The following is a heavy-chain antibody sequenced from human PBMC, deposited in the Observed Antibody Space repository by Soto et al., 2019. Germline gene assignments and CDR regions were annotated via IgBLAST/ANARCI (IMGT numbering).Heavy chain of an antibody. CDR2: ISYDGSNK. J-gene: IGHJ4*02. Sequence: QVQLVESGGGVVQPGRSLRLSCAASGFTFSSYGMHWVRQAPGKGLEWVAVISYDGSNKYYADSVKGRFTISRDNSKNTLYLQMNSLRAEDTAVYYCAKDPGVYATYYYFDYWGQGILVTVSS. D-gene: IGHD2-8*01. V-gene: IGHV3-30*18. CDR1: GFTFSSYG. CDR3: AKDPGVYATYYYFDY.